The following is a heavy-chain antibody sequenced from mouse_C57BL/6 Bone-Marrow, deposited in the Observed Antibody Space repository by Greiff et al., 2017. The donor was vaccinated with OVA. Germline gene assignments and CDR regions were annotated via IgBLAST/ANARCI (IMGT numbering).Heavy chain of an antibody. CDR2: IYPGGGYT. CDR1: GYTFTNYW. J-gene: IGHJ2*01. D-gene: IGHD2-3*01. Sequence: QVQLQQSGAELVRPGTSVKMSCKASGYTFTNYWIGWAKQRPGHGLEWIGDIYPGGGYTNYNEKFKGKATLTADKSSSTAYMQCSSLTSEDSAIYYCARGRGDDYYLDYWGKGTTLTVSS. CDR3: ARGRGDDYYLDY. V-gene: IGHV1-63*01.